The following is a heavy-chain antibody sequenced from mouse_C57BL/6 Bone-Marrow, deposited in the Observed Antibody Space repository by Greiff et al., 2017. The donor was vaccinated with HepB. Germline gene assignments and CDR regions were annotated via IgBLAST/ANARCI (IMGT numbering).Heavy chain of an antibody. D-gene: IGHD2-3*01. Sequence: EVQLQQSGTVLARPGASVKMSCKTSGYTFTSYWMHWVKQRPGQGLEWIGAIYPGNSDTSYNQKFKGKAKLTAVTSASTAYMELSSLTNEDSAVYSCTRSYDGYFYWYFDVWGTGTTVTVSS. CDR1: GYTFTSYW. V-gene: IGHV1-5*01. J-gene: IGHJ1*03. CDR3: TRSYDGYFYWYFDV. CDR2: IYPGNSDT.